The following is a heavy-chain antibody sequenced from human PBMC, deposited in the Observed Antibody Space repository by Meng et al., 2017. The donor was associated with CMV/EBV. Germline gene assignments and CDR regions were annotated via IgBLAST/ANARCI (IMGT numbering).Heavy chain of an antibody. J-gene: IGHJ6*02. V-gene: IGHV3-30*02. CDR2: LGYDGSIK. CDR3: AKVSRESCYYCGMDV. CDR1: GFTFSSYD. D-gene: IGHD2-2*01. Sequence: GESLKISCAASGFTFSSYDMYWVRQAPGKGLEWVAFLGYDGSIKYYAESVKGRFTISRDNSKNTLSLQMNSLRAEDTAVYYCAKVSRESCYYCGMDVWGQGTTVTVSS.